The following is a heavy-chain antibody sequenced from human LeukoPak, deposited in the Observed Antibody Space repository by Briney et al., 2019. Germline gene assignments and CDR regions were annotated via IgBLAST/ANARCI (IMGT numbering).Heavy chain of an antibody. D-gene: IGHD2-15*01. CDR2: ISGSGGST. CDR3: AKDGSSYCSGGSCYFFDY. Sequence: GGSLRLSCAASGFTFSSYAMSWARQAPGKGLEWVSAISGSGGSTYYADSVKGRFTISRDNSKNTLYLQMNSLRAEDTAVYYCAKDGSSYCSGGSCYFFDYWGQGTLVTVSS. V-gene: IGHV3-23*01. J-gene: IGHJ4*02. CDR1: GFTFSSYA.